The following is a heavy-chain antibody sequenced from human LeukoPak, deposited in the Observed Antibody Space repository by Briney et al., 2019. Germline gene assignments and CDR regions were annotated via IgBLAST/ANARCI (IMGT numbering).Heavy chain of an antibody. CDR1: GFDFSSNW. V-gene: IGHV3-74*01. D-gene: IGHD1-26*01. CDR3: AKPSSGNYPPTGY. J-gene: IGHJ4*02. CDR2: IKGDGIST. Sequence: GGSLRLSCAASGFDFSSNWMHWVRHAPGQGLVWVSRIKGDGISTNYADSVKGRFTISRDIAKNALYLQINSLRAEDTAVYYCAKPSSGNYPPTGYWGQGTLVTVSS.